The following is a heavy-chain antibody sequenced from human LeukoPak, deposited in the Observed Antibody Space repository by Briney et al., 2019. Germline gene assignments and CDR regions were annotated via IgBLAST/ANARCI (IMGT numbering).Heavy chain of an antibody. Sequence: PSETLSLTCAVYGGSCSGYYWSWIRQPPGKGLEWIGEINHSGSTNYNPSRKRRVTISVETSKNQFSLKLSSVAAADTAVYYCARGGITIFGVVRNWFDPWGQGTLVTVSS. CDR3: ARGGITIFGVVRNWFDP. V-gene: IGHV4-34*01. J-gene: IGHJ5*02. CDR2: INHSGST. D-gene: IGHD3-3*01. CDR1: GGSCSGYY.